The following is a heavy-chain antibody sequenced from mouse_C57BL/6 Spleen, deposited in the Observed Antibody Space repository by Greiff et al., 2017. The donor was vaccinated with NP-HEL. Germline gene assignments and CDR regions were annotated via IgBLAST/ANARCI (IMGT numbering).Heavy chain of an antibody. CDR1: GYTFTSYG. V-gene: IGHV1-81*01. CDR2: IYPRSGNT. CDR3: APFSGSYYYAMDY. Sequence: QVHVKQSGAELARPGASVKLSCKASGYTFTSYGISWVKQRTGQGLEWIGEIYPRSGNTYYNEKFKGKATLTADKSSSTAYMELRSLTSEDSAVYFCAPFSGSYYYAMDYWGQGTSVTVSS. D-gene: IGHD3-2*02. J-gene: IGHJ4*01.